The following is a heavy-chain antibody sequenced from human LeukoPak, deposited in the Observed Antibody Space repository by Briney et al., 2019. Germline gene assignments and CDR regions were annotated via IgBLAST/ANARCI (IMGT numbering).Heavy chain of an antibody. Sequence: GGSLRLSCAASGFIFSRYAMTWVRQAPGKGLEWVSGISGSGTGTYYADSVKGRFTISRDNSKNTLYLQMNSLRAEDTAVYYRATGGAMIESDYWGQGTLVTVSS. V-gene: IGHV3-23*01. CDR1: GFIFSRYA. CDR2: ISGSGTGT. CDR3: ATGGAMIESDY. J-gene: IGHJ4*02. D-gene: IGHD5-12*01.